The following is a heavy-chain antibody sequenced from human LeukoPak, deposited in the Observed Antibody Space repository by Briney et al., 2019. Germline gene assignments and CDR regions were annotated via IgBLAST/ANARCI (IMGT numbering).Heavy chain of an antibody. V-gene: IGHV1-8*01. D-gene: IGHD1-26*01. Sequence: ASVKVSCKASGYTFTSYDINWVRQATGQGLEWMGWMNPNSGNTNYAQKFQGRVTMTRDTSISTAYMELSRLRSDDTAVYYCARVTKWEPTNDAFDIWGQGTMVTVSS. CDR1: GYTFTSYD. J-gene: IGHJ3*02. CDR3: ARVTKWEPTNDAFDI. CDR2: MNPNSGNT.